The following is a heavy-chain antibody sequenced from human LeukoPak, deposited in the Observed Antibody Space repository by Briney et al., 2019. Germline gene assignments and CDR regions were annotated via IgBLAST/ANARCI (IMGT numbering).Heavy chain of an antibody. CDR1: GFTVSSNY. CDR2: IYSGGST. V-gene: IGHV3-66*01. J-gene: IGHJ4*02. Sequence: GGSLRLSCAASGFTVSSNYMSWVRQAPGKGLEWVSVIYSGGSTYYADSVKGRFTISRDNSKNTLYLQMNSLRAEDTAVYYCARAMDTALVIRYYFDYWGQGTLVTVSS. CDR3: ARAMDTALVIRYYFDY. D-gene: IGHD5-18*01.